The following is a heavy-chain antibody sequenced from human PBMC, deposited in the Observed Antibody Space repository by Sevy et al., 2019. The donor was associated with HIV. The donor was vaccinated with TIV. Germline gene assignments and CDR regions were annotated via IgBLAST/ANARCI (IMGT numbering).Heavy chain of an antibody. V-gene: IGHV3-30*03. CDR2: ISHDGKNK. CDR1: GFTFSTHG. J-gene: IGHJ4*02. D-gene: IGHD3-22*01. CDR3: SRDAGYDTYGYYPSDY. Sequence: GGSLRLSCAASGFTFSTHGMHWVRQAPGKGLEWVAAISHDGKNKYYADSVKGQFTISRDDSKNTLFLQMKSLTPEDTAVYYCSRDAGYDTYGYYPSDYWGQGTLVTVSS.